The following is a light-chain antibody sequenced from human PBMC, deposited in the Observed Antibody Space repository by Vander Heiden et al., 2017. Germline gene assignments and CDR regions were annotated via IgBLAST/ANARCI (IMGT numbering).Light chain of an antibody. Sequence: QSITLPCTGTSSDVGSSNLVSWYQQHPGKASKLMIYEVSKRPSGVSDRFSGSKSGSTASLTISGLQAEDEAEYYCCSYAGISTLVFGGGTKLTVL. V-gene: IGLV2-23*02. CDR2: EVS. J-gene: IGLJ2*01. CDR3: CSYAGISTLV. CDR1: SSDVGSSNL.